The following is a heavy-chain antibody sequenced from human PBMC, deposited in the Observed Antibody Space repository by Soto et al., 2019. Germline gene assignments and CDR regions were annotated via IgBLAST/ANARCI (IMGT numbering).Heavy chain of an antibody. D-gene: IGHD2-21*02. Sequence: PSGTLSLTCAVYGGSFSGYYWSWIRQPPGKGLEWIGEINHSGSTNYNPSLKSRVTISVDTSKNQFSLKLSSVTAADTAVYYCARLVTRPKTKLPQYYYYGMDVWGQGTTVTVSS. V-gene: IGHV4-34*01. CDR3: ARLVTRPKTKLPQYYYYGMDV. CDR2: INHSGST. J-gene: IGHJ6*02. CDR1: GGSFSGYY.